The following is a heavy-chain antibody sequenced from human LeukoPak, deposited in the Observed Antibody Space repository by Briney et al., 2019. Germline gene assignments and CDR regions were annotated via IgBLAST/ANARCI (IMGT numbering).Heavy chain of an antibody. CDR2: ISSSSSYI. J-gene: IGHJ6*03. D-gene: IGHD1-26*01. CDR1: GFTFSSYS. Sequence: GGSLRLSCAASGFTFSSYSMNWVRQAPGKGLEWVSSISSSSSYIYYADSVKGRFTISRDNAKNSLYLQMNSLRAEDTAVYYCARAQNDKSGTHYYYYYMDVWGKGTTVTVSS. CDR3: ARAQNDKSGTHYYYYYMDV. V-gene: IGHV3-21*01.